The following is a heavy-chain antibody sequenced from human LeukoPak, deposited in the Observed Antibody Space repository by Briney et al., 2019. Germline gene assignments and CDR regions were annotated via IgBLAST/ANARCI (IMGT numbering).Heavy chain of an antibody. V-gene: IGHV3-48*03. J-gene: IGHJ4*02. D-gene: IGHD2-15*01. CDR3: ARDTRYCSGGGCYVGYYFDY. Sequence: GGSLRLSCAASGFCFSSSAMNWVRQAPGKGLEWVSYISSSGTTIYYADSVKGPFTISRDNTKNSLFLQMNSLRAEDTAVYYCARDTRYCSGGGCYVGYYFDYWGQRTLVTVSS. CDR2: ISSSGTTI. CDR1: GFCFSSSA.